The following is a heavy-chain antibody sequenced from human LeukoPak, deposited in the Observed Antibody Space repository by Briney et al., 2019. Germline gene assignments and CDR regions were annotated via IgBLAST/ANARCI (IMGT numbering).Heavy chain of an antibody. Sequence: GGSLRLSCAASGFTFDDYAMHWVRQAPGKGLEWVSGISWNSGSIGYADSVKGRFTISRDSSENTLFLQMDNLRAEDTAVYYCAKNGYQDHYYFDYWGQGTLVTVSS. CDR2: ISWNSGSI. J-gene: IGHJ4*02. CDR1: GFTFDDYA. D-gene: IGHD6-25*01. CDR3: AKNGYQDHYYFDY. V-gene: IGHV3-9*01.